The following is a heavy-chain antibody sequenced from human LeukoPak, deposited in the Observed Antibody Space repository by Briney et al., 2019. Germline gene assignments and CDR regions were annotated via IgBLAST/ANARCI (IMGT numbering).Heavy chain of an antibody. D-gene: IGHD3-10*01. CDR3: ARRGGGREHYFDY. CDR2: INPNSGGT. Sequence: ASVTVSCKASGYTFTRYYMHWVRQAPGQGLEWMGWINPNSGGTNYAQKFQGRVTMTRDTSISTAYMELSRLRSDDTAVYYCARRGGGREHYFDYWGQGTLVTVSS. V-gene: IGHV1-2*02. CDR1: GYTFTRYY. J-gene: IGHJ4*02.